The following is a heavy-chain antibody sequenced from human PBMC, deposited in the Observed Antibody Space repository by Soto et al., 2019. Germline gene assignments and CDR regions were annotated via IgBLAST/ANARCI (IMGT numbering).Heavy chain of an antibody. V-gene: IGHV4-61*01. J-gene: IGHJ4*02. CDR2: IYYSGST. CDR1: GGSVSSGSYY. Sequence: QVQLQESGPGLVKPSETLSLTCTVSGGSVSSGSYYWSRIRQPPGRELESTGYIYYSGSTKYSSSLKSRVTISVDTSKNQFSLKLSSVTAADTAVYYCAEGRRYGLFDYWGQGTLVTVSS. CDR3: AEGRRYGLFDY. D-gene: IGHD1-20*01.